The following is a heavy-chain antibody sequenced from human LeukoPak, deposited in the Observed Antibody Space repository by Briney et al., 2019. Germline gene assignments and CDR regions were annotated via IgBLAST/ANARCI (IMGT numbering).Heavy chain of an antibody. CDR3: ARDRGYSYGQPLYYFDY. CDR2: INAGNGNT. J-gene: IGHJ4*02. D-gene: IGHD5-18*01. V-gene: IGHV1-3*03. Sequence: ASVKVSCKASGYTFTSYAMHWVRQAPGQRLEWMGWINAGNGNTKYSQEFQGRVTITRDTSASTAYMELSSLRSEDMAVYYCARDRGYSYGQPLYYFDYWGQGTLVTVSS. CDR1: GYTFTSYA.